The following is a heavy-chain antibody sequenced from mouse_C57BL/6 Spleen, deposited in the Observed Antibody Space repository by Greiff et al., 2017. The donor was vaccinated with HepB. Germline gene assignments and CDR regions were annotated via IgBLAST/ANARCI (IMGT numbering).Heavy chain of an antibody. Sequence: EAMLVESGGGLVKPGGSLKLSCAASGFTFSSYAMSWVRQTPEKRLEWVATISDGGSYTYYPDNVKGRFTISRDNAKNNLYLQMSHLKSEDTAMYYCAREGAYFDYWGQGTTLTVSS. V-gene: IGHV5-4*03. CDR3: AREGAYFDY. CDR2: ISDGGSYT. J-gene: IGHJ2*01. CDR1: GFTFSSYA.